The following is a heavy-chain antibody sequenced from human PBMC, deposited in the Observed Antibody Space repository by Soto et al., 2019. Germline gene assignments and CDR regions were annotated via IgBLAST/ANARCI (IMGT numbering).Heavy chain of an antibody. CDR3: LRGRLSRHYNDY. V-gene: IGHV3-15*07. D-gene: IGHD2-2*01. CDR1: GFTFSDAW. J-gene: IGHJ4*02. CDR2: IKSRTDGGTT. Sequence: EVQRVESGGGLVKPGGSLRLSCAASGFTFSDAWMMWVRQAPGKGLEWVGRIKSRTDGGTTDYAPAVERRFTISRDDSRDTLYLQMTSLKTEDSALYYCLRGRLSRHYNDYWGQGTLVTVSS.